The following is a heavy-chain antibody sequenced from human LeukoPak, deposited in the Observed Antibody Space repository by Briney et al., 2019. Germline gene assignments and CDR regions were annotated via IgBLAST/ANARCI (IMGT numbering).Heavy chain of an antibody. CDR3: AREGYYYDSSGYYRIMSFDY. Sequence: GGSLRLSCAASGFTFDDYAMHWVRQAPGKGLEWVSAISGSGGSTYYADSVKGRFTISRDNAKNSLYLQMNSLRAEDTALYYCAREGYYYDSSGYYRIMSFDYWGQGTLVTVSS. J-gene: IGHJ4*02. CDR2: ISGSGGST. D-gene: IGHD3-22*01. V-gene: IGHV3-20*04. CDR1: GFTFDDYA.